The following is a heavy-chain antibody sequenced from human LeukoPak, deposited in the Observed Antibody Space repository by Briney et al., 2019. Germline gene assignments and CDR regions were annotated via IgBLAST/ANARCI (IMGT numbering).Heavy chain of an antibody. V-gene: IGHV3-23*01. Sequence: GGSLRLSCTASGFTFGDYAMSWFRQAPGKGLEWVSAISGSGGSTYYADSVKGRFTISRDNSKNTLYLQMYSLRAEDTAVYYCAKDRPFTYDILTGYHDYWGQGTLVTVSS. CDR2: ISGSGGST. CDR1: GFTFGDYA. CDR3: AKDRPFTYDILTGYHDY. J-gene: IGHJ4*02. D-gene: IGHD3-9*01.